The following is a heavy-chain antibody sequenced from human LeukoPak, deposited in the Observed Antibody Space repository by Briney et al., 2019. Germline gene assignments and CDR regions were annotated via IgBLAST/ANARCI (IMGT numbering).Heavy chain of an antibody. Sequence: GGSLRLFCAASGFTFSSYDMRWVRQATGKGLEWVSAIGTAGDTYYPGSVKGRFTISRENAKNSLYLQMNSLRAGDTAVCYCARPGYCSGAGCLNWFDPWGQGTLVTVSS. CDR2: IGTAGDT. V-gene: IGHV3-13*01. J-gene: IGHJ5*02. CDR1: GFTFSSYD. D-gene: IGHD2-15*01. CDR3: ARPGYCSGAGCLNWFDP.